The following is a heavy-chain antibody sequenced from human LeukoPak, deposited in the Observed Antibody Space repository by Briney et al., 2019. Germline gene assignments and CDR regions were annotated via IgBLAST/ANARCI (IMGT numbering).Heavy chain of an antibody. CDR1: GGSISSGSYY. CDR3: ARGSPLWFVELLSWWFDP. Sequence: SQTLSLTCTVSGGSISSGSYYWSWIRQPAGKGLEWIGRIYTSGSTNYNPSLKSRVTISVDTSKNQFSLKLSSVTAADTAVYYCARGSPLWFVELLSWWFDPWGQGTLVTVSS. V-gene: IGHV4-61*02. J-gene: IGHJ5*02. D-gene: IGHD3-10*01. CDR2: IYTSGST.